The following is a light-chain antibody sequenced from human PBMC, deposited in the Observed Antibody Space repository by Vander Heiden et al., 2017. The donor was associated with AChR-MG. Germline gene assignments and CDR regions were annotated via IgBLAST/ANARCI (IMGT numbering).Light chain of an antibody. CDR3: QAWDSNTAV. CDR2: QDI. V-gene: IGLV3-1*01. Sequence: SYDLTQPPSVSVSPGQTASITCPGDTLGNKYVCWYQQKPGQSPLLVIYQDIKRPSGIRERFSGSNSGNTATLTIRGTQALDEADYYCQAWDSNTAVFGGGTKLTVL. J-gene: IGLJ2*01. CDR1: TLGNKY.